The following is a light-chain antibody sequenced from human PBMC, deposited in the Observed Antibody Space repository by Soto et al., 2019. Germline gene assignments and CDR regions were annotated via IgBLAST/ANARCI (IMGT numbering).Light chain of an antibody. V-gene: IGLV2-11*01. CDR3: CSFAGNYLYV. CDR2: DVS. J-gene: IGLJ1*01. Sequence: QSALTQPRSVSGSPGQSVTISCTGTSSDVGGYNYVSWYLQHPGKAPKVMIYDVSKRPSGVPDRFSGSKSGNKASLTISGLQSEDEADYYCCSFAGNYLYVFGNGTKLTVL. CDR1: SSDVGGYNY.